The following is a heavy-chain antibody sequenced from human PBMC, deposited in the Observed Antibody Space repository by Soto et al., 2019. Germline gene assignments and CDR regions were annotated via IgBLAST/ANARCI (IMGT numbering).Heavy chain of an antibody. D-gene: IGHD3-10*01. CDR3: ARKYLTYYYGSGSNPLDY. J-gene: IGHJ4*02. CDR1: GYTFTSYG. Sequence: ASVKVSCKASGYTFTSYGISWVRQAPGQGLEWMGWISAYNGNTNYAQKLQGRVTMTTDTSTSTAYMELRSLRSDDTAVYYCARKYLTYYYGSGSNPLDYWGQGTLVTVS. V-gene: IGHV1-18*01. CDR2: ISAYNGNT.